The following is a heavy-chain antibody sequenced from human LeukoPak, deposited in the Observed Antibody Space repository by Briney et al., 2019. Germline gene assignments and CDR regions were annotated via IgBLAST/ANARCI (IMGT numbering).Heavy chain of an antibody. J-gene: IGHJ6*02. CDR3: ARTNSSVWLADYYYYYGMDV. Sequence: GGSLRLSCAASGFTFSSYSMNWVRQAPGKGLEWVSSISSSSSYIYYADSVKGRFTISRDNAKNSLYLQMNSLRAEDTAVYYCARTNSSVWLADYYYYYGMDVWGQGTTVTVSS. D-gene: IGHD6-19*01. V-gene: IGHV3-21*01. CDR2: ISSSSSYI. CDR1: GFTFSSYS.